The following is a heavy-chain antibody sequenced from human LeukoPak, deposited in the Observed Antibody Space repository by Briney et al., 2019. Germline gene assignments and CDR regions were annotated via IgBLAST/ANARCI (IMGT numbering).Heavy chain of an antibody. Sequence: PSETLSLTCAVSGGSISSGGYSWSWIRQPPGKGLEWIGYIYRSGSTYYNPSLKSRVTISVDRSKNQFSLKLSSVTAADTAVYYCARADGDYEPFFDYWGQGTLVTVSS. CDR3: ARADGDYEPFFDY. V-gene: IGHV4-30-2*01. J-gene: IGHJ4*02. CDR2: IYRSGST. D-gene: IGHD4-17*01. CDR1: GGSISSGGYS.